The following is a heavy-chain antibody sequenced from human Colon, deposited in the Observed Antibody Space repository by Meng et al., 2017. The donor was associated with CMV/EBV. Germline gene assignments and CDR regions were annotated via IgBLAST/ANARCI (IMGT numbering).Heavy chain of an antibody. Sequence: QVQXXHSGAXXKRPGXSVGISCKASGYTFTSHALHWVHXXPGQRXXWMGWRDCXNGNTXYSQKFXXXVTXXXDTSAXTVYMXLXXXKSXXXAVXXXXXEPPLGGYFDYWGQGTLVTVSS. D-gene: IGHD1-14*01. CDR2: RDCXNGNT. CDR3: XXEPPLGGYFDY. J-gene: IGHJ4*02. CDR1: GYTFTSHA. V-gene: IGHV1-3*01.